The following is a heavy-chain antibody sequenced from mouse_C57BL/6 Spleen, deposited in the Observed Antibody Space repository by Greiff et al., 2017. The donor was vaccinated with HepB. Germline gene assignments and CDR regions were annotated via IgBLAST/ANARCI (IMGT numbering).Heavy chain of an antibody. D-gene: IGHD2-4*01. CDR3: ARGDYDYDVEDYFDY. CDR1: GFTFSDYG. Sequence: EVQVVESGGGLVKPGGSLKLSCAASGFTFSDYGMHWVRQAPEKGLEWVAYISSGSSTIYYADTVKGRFTISRDNAKNTLFLQMTSLRSEDTAMYYCARGDYDYDVEDYFDYWGQGTTLTVSS. J-gene: IGHJ2*01. V-gene: IGHV5-17*01. CDR2: ISSGSSTI.